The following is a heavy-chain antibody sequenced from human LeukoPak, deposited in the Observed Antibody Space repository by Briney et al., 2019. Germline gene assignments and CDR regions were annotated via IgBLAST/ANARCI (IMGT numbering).Heavy chain of an antibody. Sequence: SETLSLTCTVSGYSISSGYYWGWIRQPPGKGLEWIGSIYHSGSTYYNPSLKSRVTISVDTSKNQFSLKLSSVTAADTAVYYCARRRGGWYAFDIWGQGTMVTVSS. CDR1: GYSISSGYY. CDR2: IYHSGST. J-gene: IGHJ3*02. CDR3: ARRRGGWYAFDI. V-gene: IGHV4-38-2*02. D-gene: IGHD6-19*01.